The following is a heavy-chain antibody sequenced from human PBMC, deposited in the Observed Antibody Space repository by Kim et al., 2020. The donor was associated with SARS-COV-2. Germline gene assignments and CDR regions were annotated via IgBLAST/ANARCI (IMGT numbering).Heavy chain of an antibody. CDR2: IIPIFGTA. V-gene: IGHV1-69*13. D-gene: IGHD2-2*01. J-gene: IGHJ6*02. Sequence: SVKVSCKASGGTFSSYAISWVRQAPGQGLEWMGGIIPIFGTANYAQKFQGRVTITADESTSTAYMELSSLRSEDTAVYYCARQRLGYCSSTSCVKTTDYYYGMDVWGQGTTVTVSS. CDR3: ARQRLGYCSSTSCVKTTDYYYGMDV. CDR1: GGTFSSYA.